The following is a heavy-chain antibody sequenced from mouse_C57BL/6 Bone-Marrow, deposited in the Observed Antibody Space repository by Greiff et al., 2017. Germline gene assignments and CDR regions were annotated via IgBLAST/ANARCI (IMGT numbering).Heavy chain of an antibody. CDR2: ISDGGSYT. V-gene: IGHV5-4*01. CDR3: AISSPLLREAMDY. D-gene: IGHD1-2*01. J-gene: IGHJ4*01. Sequence: VQLQQSGGGLVKPGGSLKLSCAASGFTFSSYAMSWVRQTPEKRLEWVATISDGGSYTYYPDNVKGRFTISRDNAKNNLYLQMSHLKSEDTAMYYCAISSPLLREAMDYWVKEPQSPSPQ. CDR1: GFTFSSYA.